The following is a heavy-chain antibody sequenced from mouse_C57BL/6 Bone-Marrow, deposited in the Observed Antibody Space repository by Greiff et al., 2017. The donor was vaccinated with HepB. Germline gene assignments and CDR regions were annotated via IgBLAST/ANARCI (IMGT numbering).Heavy chain of an antibody. CDR1: GFTFSDYG. D-gene: IGHD1-1*01. Sequence: DVKLVESGGGLVKPGGSLKLSCAASGFTFSDYGMHWVRQAPEKGLEWVAYISSGISTIYYADTVKGRFTISRDNAKNTLFLQMTSLRSEDTAMYYCAREYYGSSYPAYWGQGTLVTVSA. CDR2: ISSGISTI. V-gene: IGHV5-17*01. J-gene: IGHJ3*01. CDR3: AREYYGSSYPAY.